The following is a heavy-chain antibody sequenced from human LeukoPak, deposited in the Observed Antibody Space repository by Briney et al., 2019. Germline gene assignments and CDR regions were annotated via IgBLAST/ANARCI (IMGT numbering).Heavy chain of an antibody. V-gene: IGHV4-59*01. CDR3: ARDSFYYGSRTSFYGMDV. CDR2: MSYSGST. Sequence: PSETLSLTCTVSGGSISNYYWSWIRQPPGEGLEWIGHMSYSGSTDYNPSLKSRVTISVDTSQNQFSLKLRSMTAADTAVYYCARDSFYYGSRTSFYGMDVWGQGTTVTVSS. J-gene: IGHJ6*02. CDR1: GGSISNYY. D-gene: IGHD3-10*01.